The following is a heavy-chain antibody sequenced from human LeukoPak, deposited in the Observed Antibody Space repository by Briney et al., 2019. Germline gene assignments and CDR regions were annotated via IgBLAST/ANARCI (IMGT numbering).Heavy chain of an antibody. J-gene: IGHJ4*02. D-gene: IGHD3-3*02. Sequence: SETLSLTCAAYGGSFSGYYWSWIRQPPGKGLEWIGEINHSGSTNYNPSLKSRVTISVDTSKNQFSLKLSSVTAADTAVYYCARGRAGRRIFDYWGQGTLVTVSS. CDR1: GGSFSGYY. CDR2: INHSGST. V-gene: IGHV4-34*01. CDR3: ARGRAGRRIFDY.